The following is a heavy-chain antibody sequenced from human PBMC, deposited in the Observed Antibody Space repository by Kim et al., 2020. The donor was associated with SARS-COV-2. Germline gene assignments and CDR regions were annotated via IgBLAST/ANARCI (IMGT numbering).Heavy chain of an antibody. J-gene: IGHJ3*02. Sequence: GGSLRLSCATSGFTFSAYDMNWVRQAPGKGLEWLSFITKSSTTIYYADSVEGRFTISRDNAKNSLFLQMNSLRDEDTALYYCVRDRMGGAFDMWGLGTMVTVSS. CDR3: VRDRMGGAFDM. D-gene: IGHD3-16*01. V-gene: IGHV3-48*02. CDR1: GFTFSAYD. CDR2: ITKSSTTI.